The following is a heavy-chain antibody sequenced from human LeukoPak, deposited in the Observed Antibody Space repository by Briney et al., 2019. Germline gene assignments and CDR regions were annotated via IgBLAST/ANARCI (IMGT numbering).Heavy chain of an antibody. Sequence: GGSLRLSCAASGFTFSSYGMHWVRQAPGKGLEWVAFIRYDGSNKYYTDSVKGRFTISRDNSKNTLYLQMNSLRAEDTAVYYCAKGGKYYYYYYMDVWGKGTTVTISS. J-gene: IGHJ6*03. CDR2: IRYDGSNK. CDR3: AKGGKYYYYYYMDV. CDR1: GFTFSSYG. V-gene: IGHV3-30*02. D-gene: IGHD1-26*01.